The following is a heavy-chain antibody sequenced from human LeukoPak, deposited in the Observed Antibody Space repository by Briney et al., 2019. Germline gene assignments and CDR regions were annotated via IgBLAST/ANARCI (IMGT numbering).Heavy chain of an antibody. Sequence: GGSLRLSCAASGFTLSSYEMTWVRQAPGKGLEWVSGINWNGGSTGYADSVKGRFTISRDNAKNSLYLQMNSLRAEDTALYYCASSLFYYDSSGSLGYWGQGTLVTVSS. J-gene: IGHJ4*02. V-gene: IGHV3-20*04. CDR2: INWNGGST. D-gene: IGHD3-22*01. CDR1: GFTLSSYE. CDR3: ASSLFYYDSSGSLGY.